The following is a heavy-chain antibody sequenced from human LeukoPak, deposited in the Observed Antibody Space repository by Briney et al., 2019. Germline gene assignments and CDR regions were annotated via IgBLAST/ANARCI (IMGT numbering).Heavy chain of an antibody. CDR1: GFTFSNYW. Sequence: QPGGSLRLSCAASGFTFSNYWMGWGRPAPGKGLEWMANINQDGSDIYYVDSMKGRLTISRDNARNSLYLQMNSLRAEYTAAYYCVGDYYTRTGDFWGQGTLVTVSS. V-gene: IGHV3-7*05. CDR3: VGDYYTRTGDF. J-gene: IGHJ4*02. CDR2: INQDGSDI. D-gene: IGHD3-3*01.